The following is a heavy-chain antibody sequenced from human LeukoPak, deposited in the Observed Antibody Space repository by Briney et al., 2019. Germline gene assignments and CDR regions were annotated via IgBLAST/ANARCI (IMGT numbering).Heavy chain of an antibody. CDR3: AKDTTVVTLIGYYFDY. J-gene: IGHJ4*02. CDR1: GFTFSSYA. CDR2: ISGSGGST. D-gene: IGHD4-23*01. V-gene: IGHV3-23*01. Sequence: GGSLRLSCAASGFTFSSYAMSWVRQAPGKGLEWVSAISGSGGSTYYADSVKGRFTISRDNSKSTLYLQMNSLRAEDTAVYYCAKDTTVVTLIGYYFDYWGQGTLVTVSS.